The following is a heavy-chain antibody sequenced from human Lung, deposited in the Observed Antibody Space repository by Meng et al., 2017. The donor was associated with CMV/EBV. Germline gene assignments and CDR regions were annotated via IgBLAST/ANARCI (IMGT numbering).Heavy chain of an antibody. Sequence: ASVKVSCKASGYTFTSYNIHWVRQAPGQGLEWMGWINNKSGDTDYAPKFHGRVTMTRDTSINTAHMEVTRLTSDDTATYYCARRWAYWSGFQTEYGLDVWGQGTXVTVSS. CDR1: GYTFTSYN. D-gene: IGHD3-3*01. CDR3: ARRWAYWSGFQTEYGLDV. CDR2: INNKSGDT. J-gene: IGHJ6*01. V-gene: IGHV1-2*02.